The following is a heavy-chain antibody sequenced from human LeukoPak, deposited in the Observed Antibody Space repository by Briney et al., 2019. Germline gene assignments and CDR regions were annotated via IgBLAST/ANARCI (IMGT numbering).Heavy chain of an antibody. V-gene: IGHV3-48*04. CDR1: GSTFSSYS. J-gene: IGHJ4*02. CDR2: ISGSGGSI. CDR3: SRGRLFGDY. Sequence: PGGSLRLTCAASGSTFSSYSMNWVGQAPGKGREWVSYISGSGGSIYYTDSVKGRFTISRDNAKNSLYLQMNSLRAEDTAVYYCSRGRLFGDYWGQGARVSVSS. D-gene: IGHD2-21*02.